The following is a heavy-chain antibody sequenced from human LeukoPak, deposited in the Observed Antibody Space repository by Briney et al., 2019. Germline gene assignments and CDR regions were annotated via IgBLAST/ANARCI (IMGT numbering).Heavy chain of an antibody. CDR3: ARDEYSSGWYGQYYYYGMDV. Sequence: GSLRLSCAASGFTFSSYAMSWIRQPPGKGLEWIGYIYYSGSTNYNPSLKSRVTISVDTSKNQFSLKLSSVIAADTAVYYCARDEYSSGWYGQYYYYGMDVWGQGTTVTVSS. V-gene: IGHV4-59*01. D-gene: IGHD6-19*01. J-gene: IGHJ6*02. CDR1: GFTFSSYA. CDR2: IYYSGST.